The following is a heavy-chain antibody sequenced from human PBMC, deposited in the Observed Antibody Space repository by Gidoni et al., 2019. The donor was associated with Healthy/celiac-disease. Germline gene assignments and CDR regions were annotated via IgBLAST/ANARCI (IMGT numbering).Heavy chain of an antibody. CDR3: ARDWYREGYYYYGMDV. CDR1: GGTFSSYA. V-gene: IGHV1-69*06. J-gene: IGHJ6*02. D-gene: IGHD3-10*01. CDR2: IIPIFGTA. Sequence: QVQLVQSGAEVEKRGSSMKVSCKASGGTFSSYAISWVRQAPGQGLEWMGGIIPIFGTASYAQKFQGRVTITANKSTSTAYMELSSLRSEDTAVYYCARDWYREGYYYYGMDVWGQGTTVTVSS.